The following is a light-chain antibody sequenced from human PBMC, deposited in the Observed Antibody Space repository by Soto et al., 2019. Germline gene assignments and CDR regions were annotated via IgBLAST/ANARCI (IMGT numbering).Light chain of an antibody. J-gene: IGKJ1*01. CDR1: QSVSNNY. Sequence: EIVLTQSPGTLSLSPGERATLSCRASQSVSNNYLAWYQQKPGQAPRLLIYGASNRATCIPDRFSGSGSGTDFTLNISRREPEDFAVYYCQQYGSSGTFGQGTKVEIK. CDR3: QQYGSSGT. CDR2: GAS. V-gene: IGKV3-20*01.